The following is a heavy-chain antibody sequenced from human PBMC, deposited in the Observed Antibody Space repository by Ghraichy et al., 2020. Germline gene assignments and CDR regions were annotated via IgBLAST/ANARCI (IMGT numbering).Heavy chain of an antibody. D-gene: IGHD3-3*01. Sequence: GGSLRLSCAASGFTFSNCGMHWVRQAPDKGLEWVALIAFDGSNTYYADSVKGRFTISRDNSRNTLYLQMNSLRAEDTAVYYCAKQAVPVAGVVTLYFDFWAQGTLVTVSS. V-gene: IGHV3-30*18. CDR1: GFTFSNCG. CDR3: AKQAVPVAGVVTLYFDF. J-gene: IGHJ4*02. CDR2: IAFDGSNT.